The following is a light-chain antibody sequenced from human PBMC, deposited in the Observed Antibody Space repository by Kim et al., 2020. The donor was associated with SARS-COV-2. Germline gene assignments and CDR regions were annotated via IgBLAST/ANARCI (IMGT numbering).Light chain of an antibody. CDR2: AAS. CDR3: QQSYSTPYT. V-gene: IGKV1-39*01. J-gene: IGKJ2*01. CDR1: QRISSY. Sequence: SASVGDRVTSTCRASQRISSYLNWYQQKPGKAPKLLIYAASSLQSGVPARFSGSGYGTDFNLTISSLQPEDFATYYCQQSYSTPYTFGQGTKLEI.